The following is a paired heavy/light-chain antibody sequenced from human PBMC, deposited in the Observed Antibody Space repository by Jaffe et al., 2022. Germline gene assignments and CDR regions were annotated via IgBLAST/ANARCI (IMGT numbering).Heavy chain of an antibody. Sequence: EVQLAESGGGLVQPGGSLRLSCVVSGFTFSDYYMDWVRQAPGKGLEWVGRIRDRGSRYTTEYAASVRGRFTISRDDSTDSVCLQMNSLKVEDTAVYYCVRPHDMSWSGAYFDYWGQGTLVTVSS. J-gene: IGHJ4*02. CDR2: IRDRGSRYTT. CDR3: VRPHDMSWSGAYFDY. V-gene: IGHV3-72*01. D-gene: IGHD3-10*01. CDR1: GFTFSDYY.
Light chain of an antibody. CDR2: AAS. J-gene: IGKJ5*01. CDR3: QHLKSYPIT. Sequence: DIQLTQSPSFLSASVGDRVTITCRASQGISSSLAWYQQKPGKAPKLLIYAASTLQSGVPSRFSGSGSGTEFILTISSLQPEDFATYYCQHLKSYPITFGQGTRLEIK. V-gene: IGKV1-9*01. CDR1: QGISSS.